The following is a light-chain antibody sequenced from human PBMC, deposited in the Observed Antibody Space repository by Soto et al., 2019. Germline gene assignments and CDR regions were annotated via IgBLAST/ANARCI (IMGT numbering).Light chain of an antibody. Sequence: EIVLTQSPGTLSLSPGERATLSCRASQSVSSSYLAWYQQKPGQAPRLLIYGASSRATGIPDRFSGSGSGTDFTLTISRLEPEDFAVYYCQQYDSLFMYTFGQGTKLEIK. V-gene: IGKV3-20*01. CDR2: GAS. CDR3: QQYDSLFMYT. J-gene: IGKJ2*01. CDR1: QSVSSSY.